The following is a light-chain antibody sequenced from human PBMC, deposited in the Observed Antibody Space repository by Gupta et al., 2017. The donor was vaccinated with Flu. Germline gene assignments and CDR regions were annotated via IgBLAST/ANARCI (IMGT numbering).Light chain of an antibody. CDR2: AAS. CDR1: QSISSY. CDR3: QQSYSTPYS. J-gene: IGKJ2*03. Sequence: DLQMTPSSSSPSSSVGDRVTITCRASQSISSYLNWYQQKPGKAPKLLIYAASSLQSGVPSRFSGSGSGTDFTLTISSLQPEDFATYYCQQSYSTPYSFGHGTKLEIK. V-gene: IGKV1-39*01.